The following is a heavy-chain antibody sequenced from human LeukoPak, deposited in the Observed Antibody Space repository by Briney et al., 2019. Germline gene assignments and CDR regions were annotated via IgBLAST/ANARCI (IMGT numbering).Heavy chain of an antibody. CDR1: DGFITNSY. D-gene: IGHD2-15*01. CDR2: IYTTGST. J-gene: IGHJ3*02. V-gene: IGHV4-4*07. Sequence: SETLSLTCTVSDGFITNSYWSWIRQPAGKGLEWIGRIYTTGSTNYNPSLNSRVTMSVDTSKNQFSLKLNSVTAADTAVYYCARGPRATATQAFDIWGQGTMVTVSS. CDR3: ARGPRATATQAFDI.